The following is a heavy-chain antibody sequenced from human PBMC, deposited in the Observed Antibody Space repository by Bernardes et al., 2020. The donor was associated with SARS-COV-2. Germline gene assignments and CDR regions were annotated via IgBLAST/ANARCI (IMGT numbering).Heavy chain of an antibody. D-gene: IGHD4-4*01. CDR2: INHSGST. CDR3: ARGVTVTTFYYYYYGMDV. V-gene: IGHV4-34*01. CDR1: GGSFSGYY. J-gene: IGHJ6*02. Sequence: SHTLSLTCAVYGGSFSGYYWSWIRQPPGKGLAWIGEINHSGSTNYNPSLKSRLTRSVDTSKNQFSLKLSSVTAADTAVYYCARGVTVTTFYYYYYGMDVWGQGTTVTVSS.